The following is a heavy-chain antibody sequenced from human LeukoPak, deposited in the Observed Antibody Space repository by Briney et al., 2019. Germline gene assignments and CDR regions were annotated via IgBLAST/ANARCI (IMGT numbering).Heavy chain of an antibody. CDR2: TSTYNGNT. V-gene: IGHV1-18*01. CDR1: GYTFTSYG. CDR3: ARTPPGPTVTTCGY. D-gene: IGHD4-17*01. J-gene: IGHJ4*02. Sequence: ASVKVSCKASGYTFTSYGISWVRQALGQGLEWMGWTSTYNGNTNYAQKLQGRVTMTTDTSTSTAYMELRSLRSDDTAAYYCARTPPGPTVTTCGYWGQGTLVTVSS.